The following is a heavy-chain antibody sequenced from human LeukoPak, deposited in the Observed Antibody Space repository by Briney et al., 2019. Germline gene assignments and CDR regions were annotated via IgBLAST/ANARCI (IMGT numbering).Heavy chain of an antibody. J-gene: IGHJ4*02. CDR3: ARIGVGDYIDY. Sequence: SETLSLTCTVSGGSISSGGYYWSWIRQPPGKGLEWIGYIYYSGSTNYNPSLKSRVTISVDTSKNQFSLKLSSVTAADTAVYYCARIGVGDYIDYWGQGTLVTVSS. CDR1: GGSISSGGYY. D-gene: IGHD2-21*01. V-gene: IGHV4-61*08. CDR2: IYYSGST.